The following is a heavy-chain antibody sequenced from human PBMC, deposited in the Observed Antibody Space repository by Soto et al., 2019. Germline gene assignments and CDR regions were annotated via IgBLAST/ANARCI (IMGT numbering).Heavy chain of an antibody. Sequence: GGSLRLSCAASGFTFSSFGMHWVRQAPDKGLQWVAVISYDGSDKYYADSVKGRFSISRDDSTNTMFLQMNSLRPEDTAVYYCAKTSGYDYVWGSSGLDPWGQGTLVTVSS. V-gene: IGHV3-30*18. D-gene: IGHD3-16*01. CDR3: AKTSGYDYVWGSSGLDP. CDR1: GFTFSSFG. CDR2: ISYDGSDK. J-gene: IGHJ5*02.